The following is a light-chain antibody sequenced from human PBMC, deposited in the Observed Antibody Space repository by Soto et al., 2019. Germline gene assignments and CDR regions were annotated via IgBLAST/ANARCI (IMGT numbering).Light chain of an antibody. CDR2: DVT. J-gene: IGLJ1*01. Sequence: QSALTQPASVSGPPGQSITISCTGTSSDVGGYNFVSWFQHHPCKAPKLMIYDVTNRPSGVSNRFSASKSGNTASLTISGLQAEDEADYYCSSYTSSITPYVFGTGTKLTVL. V-gene: IGLV2-14*03. CDR1: SSDVGGYNF. CDR3: SSYTSSITPYV.